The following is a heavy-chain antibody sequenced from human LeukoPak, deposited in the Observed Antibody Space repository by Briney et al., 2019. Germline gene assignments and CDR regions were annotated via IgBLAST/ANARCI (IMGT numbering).Heavy chain of an antibody. CDR2: INHSGST. CDR3: ARHPLLRGVTYDYYYYMDV. D-gene: IGHD3-10*01. J-gene: IGHJ6*03. CDR1: GGSFSGYY. V-gene: IGHV4-34*01. Sequence: KPSETLSLTCAVYGGSFSGYYWSWIRQPPGKGLEWIGEINHSGSTNYNPSLKSRVTISADTSKNQSSLKLSSVTAADTAVYYCARHPLLRGVTYDYYYYMDVWGKGTTVTISS.